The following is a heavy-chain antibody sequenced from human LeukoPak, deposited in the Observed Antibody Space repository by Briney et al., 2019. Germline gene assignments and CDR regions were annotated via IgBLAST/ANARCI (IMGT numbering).Heavy chain of an antibody. D-gene: IGHD1-26*01. J-gene: IGHJ5*02. CDR2: IYTSGST. Sequence: SETLSLTCAVYGGSFSGYYWSWIRQPAGKGLEWIGRIYTSGSTNYNPSLKSRVTMSVDTSKNQFSLKLSSVTAADTAVYYCARDATIWFDPWGQGTLVTVSS. CDR3: ARDATIWFDP. V-gene: IGHV4-4*07. CDR1: GGSFSGYY.